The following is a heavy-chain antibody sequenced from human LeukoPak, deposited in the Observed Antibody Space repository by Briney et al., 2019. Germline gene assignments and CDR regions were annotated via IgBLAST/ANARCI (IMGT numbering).Heavy chain of an antibody. CDR3: ARDNGDYDAFDI. J-gene: IGHJ3*02. Sequence: GGSLRLSRAASGFTFSSYAMHCVPEAPGKGLERGAVISYDGSNKYYADSVKGRFTISRDNSKNTLDLQMNSLRAEDTAVYYCARDNGDYDAFDIWGQGTMVTVSS. CDR1: GFTFSSYA. D-gene: IGHD4-17*01. V-gene: IGHV3-30*04. CDR2: ISYDGSNK.